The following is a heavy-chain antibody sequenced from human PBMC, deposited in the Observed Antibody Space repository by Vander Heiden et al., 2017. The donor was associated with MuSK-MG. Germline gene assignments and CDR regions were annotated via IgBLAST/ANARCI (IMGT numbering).Heavy chain of an antibody. Sequence: EVQLLESGGGLVQPGGSLRLSCAASGFTFTNYAMSWFRQAPGKGLEWVSAIGTSTGSTYYADSVKGRVTISRDNSKNTLFLQMNSLRAEETAVYYCAKPWYYYGSGGSTKPYDYWGQGTLVTVSS. CDR1: GFTFTNYA. D-gene: IGHD3-10*01. V-gene: IGHV3-23*01. J-gene: IGHJ4*02. CDR3: AKPWYYYGSGGSTKPYDY. CDR2: IGTSTGST.